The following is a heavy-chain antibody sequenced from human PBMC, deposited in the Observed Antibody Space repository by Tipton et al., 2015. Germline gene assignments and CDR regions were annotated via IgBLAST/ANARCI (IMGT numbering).Heavy chain of an antibody. CDR3: ARGDPTVKPHYFDY. V-gene: IGHV1-69*01. J-gene: IGHJ4*02. D-gene: IGHD4-17*01. CDR1: GGSFANYA. CDR2: ILPMLNTP. Sequence: QSGAEVKKPGSSVRVSCKASGGSFANYAFNWVRQAPGQGLEWLGGILPMLNTPYYAQKFQGRVTITADESANIVYMDLNSLTSEDTAVYFCARGDPTVKPHYFDYWGQGTLVTVSS.